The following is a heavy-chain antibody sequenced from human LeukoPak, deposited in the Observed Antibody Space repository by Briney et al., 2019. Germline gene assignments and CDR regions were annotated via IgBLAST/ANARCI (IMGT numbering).Heavy chain of an antibody. V-gene: IGHV3-23*01. Sequence: PGGSLRLSCAASGFTFSRFAMSWVRQAPGKGLEWVSSISGSGGSTHYADSVKGRFTISRDNSKITLYLHMNGLRAEDTAVYYCAKDSDAVTTCLDSWGQGTLVAVSS. CDR3: AKDSDAVTTCLDS. CDR2: ISGSGGST. CDR1: GFTFSRFA. J-gene: IGHJ4*02. D-gene: IGHD4-17*01.